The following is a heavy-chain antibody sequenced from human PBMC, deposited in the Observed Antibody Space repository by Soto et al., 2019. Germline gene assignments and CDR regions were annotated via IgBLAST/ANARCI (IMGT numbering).Heavy chain of an antibody. J-gene: IGHJ6*03. CDR1: GFTFISYS. V-gene: IGHV3-21*01. CDR3: ARVPRQFLGRGGYYDYIWGSYSGNRQEKNYYYMDF. Sequence: GGSLRLSCAASGFTFISYSMNWVLQAPGKGLEWVSSISSSSSYIYYADSVKGRFTISRDNAKNSLYLQMNSLRAEDTAVYYCARVPRQFLGRGGYYDYIWGSYSGNRQEKNYYYMDFWGKGTTVTVSS. CDR2: ISSSSSYI. D-gene: IGHD3-16*01.